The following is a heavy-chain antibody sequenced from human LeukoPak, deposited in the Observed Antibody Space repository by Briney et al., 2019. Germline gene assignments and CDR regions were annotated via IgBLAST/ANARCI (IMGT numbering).Heavy chain of an antibody. V-gene: IGHV3-74*01. CDR1: GFSVMNDW. CDR3: ARGASNRFDY. D-gene: IGHD1-14*01. CDR2: IYTDGSST. J-gene: IGHJ4*02. Sequence: GGCLRLAWAAAGFSVMNDWMGWGRDAPEKGVVWVSRIYTDGSSTNYAASVKGRFTISRDNAKNTLFLQMNSLRAEDTAVYYCARGASNRFDYWGQGTLVTVSS.